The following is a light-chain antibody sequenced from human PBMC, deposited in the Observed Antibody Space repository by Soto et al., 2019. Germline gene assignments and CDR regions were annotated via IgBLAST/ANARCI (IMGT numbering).Light chain of an antibody. CDR1: SSDVGGYNY. V-gene: IGLV2-14*01. Sequence: QSVLTQPASVSGSPGQSITISCTATSSDVGGYNYVSWFQQYPGKAPKLMIYEVIHRPSGVSNRFSGSKSGNTASLIISGRQAEDAADYYCSSYTSSSTLVFGGGTKVTVL. J-gene: IGLJ2*01. CDR2: EVI. CDR3: SSYTSSSTLV.